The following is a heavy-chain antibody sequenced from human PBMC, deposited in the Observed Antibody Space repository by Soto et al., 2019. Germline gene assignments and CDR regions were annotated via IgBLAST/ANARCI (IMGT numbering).Heavy chain of an antibody. CDR1: GFTFSSYA. V-gene: IGHV3-30-3*01. Sequence: GGSLRLSCAASGFTFSSYAMHWVRQAPGKGLEWVAVISYDGSNKYYADSVKGRFTISRDNSKNTLYLQMNSLRAEDTAVYYCARASFEGVVVTYYYYGMDVWGQGTTVTVSS. D-gene: IGHD3-22*01. J-gene: IGHJ6*02. CDR2: ISYDGSNK. CDR3: ARASFEGVVVTYYYYGMDV.